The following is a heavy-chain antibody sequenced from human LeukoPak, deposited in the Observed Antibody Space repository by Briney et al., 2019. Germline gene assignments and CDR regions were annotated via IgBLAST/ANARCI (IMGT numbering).Heavy chain of an antibody. D-gene: IGHD4-23*01. CDR1: GGSISSYY. Sequence: SETLSLTCTVSGGSISSYYWSWIRQPPGKGLEWIGYIYYSGSTNYNPSLKSRVTISVDTSKNQFSLKLSSVTAADTAVYHCARTDYGGNLYYFDYWGQGTLVTVSS. V-gene: IGHV4-59*08. CDR3: ARTDYGGNLYYFDY. J-gene: IGHJ4*02. CDR2: IYYSGST.